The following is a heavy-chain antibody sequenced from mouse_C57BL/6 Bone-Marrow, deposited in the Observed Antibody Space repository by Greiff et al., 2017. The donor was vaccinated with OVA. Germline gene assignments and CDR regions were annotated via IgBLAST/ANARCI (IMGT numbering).Heavy chain of an antibody. CDR1: GFTFTDYY. CDR2: IRHKANGYTT. D-gene: IGHD4-1*01. J-gene: IGHJ1*03. V-gene: IGHV7-3*01. CDR3: ARYRNWGGNFDD. Sequence: EVRLVESGGGLVQPGGSLSLSCAASGFTFTDYYMSWVRQPPGKALEWLGFIRHKANGYTTEYSASVKGRFTISRDNSQSILYIHMNALRAEDSATYYGARYRNWGGNFDDWGTGTTVTGSS.